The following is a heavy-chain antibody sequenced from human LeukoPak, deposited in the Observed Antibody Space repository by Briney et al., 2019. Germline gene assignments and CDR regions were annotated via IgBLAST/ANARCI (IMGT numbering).Heavy chain of an antibody. CDR2: IYYSGST. CDR1: GXSISSSSDY. D-gene: IGHD6-19*01. CDR3: ARGINGAKWLVPYYFDY. J-gene: IGHJ4*01. V-gene: IGHV4-39*02. Sequence: SETLSLTCTVSGXSISSSSDYWGWIRQPPGRGLEWIGSIYYSGSTYYNPSLKSRVTISVDTSKSLFSLKLSSVTAADTAVYYCARGINGAKWLVPYYFDYWGHGTLVTVSS.